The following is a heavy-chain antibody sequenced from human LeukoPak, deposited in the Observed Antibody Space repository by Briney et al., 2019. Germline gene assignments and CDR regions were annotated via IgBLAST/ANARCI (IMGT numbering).Heavy chain of an antibody. CDR1: GGSISSSSYY. CDR3: ARDSLHYYPYSLDV. J-gene: IGHJ6*03. V-gene: IGHV4-39*07. Sequence: SETLSLTCTVSGGSISSSSYYWGWIRQPPGKGLEWIGSIYYSGSTYYNPSLKSRVTISVDTSKNQFSLKLSSVTAADTAVYYCARDSLHYYPYSLDVWGKGTTVTVSS. CDR2: IYYSGST.